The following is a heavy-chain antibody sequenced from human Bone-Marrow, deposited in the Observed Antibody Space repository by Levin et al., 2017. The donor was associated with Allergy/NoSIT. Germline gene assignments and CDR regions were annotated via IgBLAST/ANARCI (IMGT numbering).Heavy chain of an antibody. CDR3: ARGGHFQRPLDY. V-gene: IGHV3-21*01. D-gene: IGHD2-21*02. CDR1: GFTFSIYS. Sequence: GGSLRLSCTVSGFTFSIYSINWVRQAPGKGLEWVSSISSSGSDMYYADSVKGRFTISRDNSKNTLFLQMTSLRSEDTAVYYCARGGHFQRPLDYWGQGTLVTVSS. CDR2: ISSSGSDM. J-gene: IGHJ4*02.